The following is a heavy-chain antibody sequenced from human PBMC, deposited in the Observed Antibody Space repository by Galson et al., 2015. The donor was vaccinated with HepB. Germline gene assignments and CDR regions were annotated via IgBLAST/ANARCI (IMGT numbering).Heavy chain of an antibody. CDR2: INPNTGVT. J-gene: IGHJ5*02. V-gene: IGHV1-2*02. D-gene: IGHD2-15*01. CDR1: GYIFTGYY. Sequence: SVKVSCKASGYIFTGYYIHWVRQAPGQGLEWMGWINPNTGVTKHAQRFQGRVTMTRDTSVRTAYMDLSGLRSDDTALYYCARGDCSGGSCYFSSSTWGQGTLVTVSS. CDR3: ARGDCSGGSCYFSSST.